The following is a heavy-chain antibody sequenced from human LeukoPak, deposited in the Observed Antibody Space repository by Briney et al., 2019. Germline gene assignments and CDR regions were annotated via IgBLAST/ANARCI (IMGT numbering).Heavy chain of an antibody. CDR3: TTHASSYGHAH. Sequence: PSGTLSLTCTVSGGSISSDYWSWVRQPPGKGLEWIGYVYYSGSTKYNPSLRRRVTISVDTSKRQFSLKLNSVTAADTAVYYCTTHASSYGHAHWGQGTLVTVSS. V-gene: IGHV4-59*08. J-gene: IGHJ4*02. CDR2: VYYSGST. D-gene: IGHD3-3*01. CDR1: GGSISSDY.